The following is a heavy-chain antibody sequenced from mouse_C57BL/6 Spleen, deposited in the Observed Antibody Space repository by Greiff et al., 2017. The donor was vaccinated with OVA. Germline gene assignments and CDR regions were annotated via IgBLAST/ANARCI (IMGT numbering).Heavy chain of an antibody. D-gene: IGHD1-1*01. CDR3: ARGYGSSSYYFDY. CDR1: GYTFTSYW. CDR2: IYPGSGST. J-gene: IGHJ2*01. Sequence: VQLQQPGAELVKPGASVKMSCKASGYTFTSYWITWVKQRPGQGLEWIGDIYPGSGSTNYNEKFKSKATLTVDTSSSTAYMQLSSLTSEDSAVYYCARGYGSSSYYFDYWGQGTTLTVSS. V-gene: IGHV1-55*01.